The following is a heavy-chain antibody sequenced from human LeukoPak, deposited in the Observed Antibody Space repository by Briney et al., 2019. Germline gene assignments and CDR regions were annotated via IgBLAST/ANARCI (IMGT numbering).Heavy chain of an antibody. CDR1: GYSISSGYY. CDR3: ARRGGSSSPYYYYYMDV. V-gene: IGHV4-38-2*01. J-gene: IGHJ6*03. D-gene: IGHD6-13*01. Sequence: PSETLSLTCAVSGYSISSGYYWGWFRQPPGKGLEWIGCMYHSGSTYYNPSLKSRVTISVDTSKNQFSLKLSYVTAADTAVYYCARRGGSSSPYYYYYMDVWGKGTTVTVSS. CDR2: MYHSGST.